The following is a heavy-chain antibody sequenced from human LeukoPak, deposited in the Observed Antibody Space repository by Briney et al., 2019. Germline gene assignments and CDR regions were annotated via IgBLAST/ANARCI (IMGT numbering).Heavy chain of an antibody. V-gene: IGHV4-59*08. CDR2: IYYSGST. D-gene: IGHD6-19*01. CDR3: ARRSDRVAAFDY. J-gene: IGHJ4*02. CDR1: GGSISSYY. Sequence: SETLSLTCTVSGGSISSYYWSWIRQPPGKGLEWIGYIYYSGSTNYNPSLKSRVTISVDTSKNQFSLKLSSVTAADTAVYCCARRSDRVAAFDYWGQGTLVTVSS.